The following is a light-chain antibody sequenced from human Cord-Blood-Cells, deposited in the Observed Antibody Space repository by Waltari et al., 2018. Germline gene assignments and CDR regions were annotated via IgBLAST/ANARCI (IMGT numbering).Light chain of an antibody. CDR3: NSRDSSGNHWV. J-gene: IGLJ3*02. CDR1: SLRSYY. CDR2: GKN. V-gene: IGLV3-19*01. Sequence: SSELTQDPDVSVALGQTVRITCQGDSLRSYYASRYQQKPGQDPVLVIYGKNNRPSGIPDRFSGSSSGNTASLTITGAQAEDEADYYCNSRDSSGNHWVFGGGTKLTVL.